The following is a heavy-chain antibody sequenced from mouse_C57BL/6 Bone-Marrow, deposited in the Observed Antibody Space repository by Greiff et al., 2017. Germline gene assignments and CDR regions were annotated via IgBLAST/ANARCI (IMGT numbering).Heavy chain of an antibody. J-gene: IGHJ3*01. CDR3: ARWSLQGFAY. V-gene: IGHV1-50*01. Sequence: QVQLQQPGAELVKPGASVKLSCKASGYTFTSYWMQWVKQRPGQGLEWIGEIDPSDSYTNYNQKFKGKATLTVDTSSSTAYMQLSSLTSEDSAVYYCARWSLQGFAYWGQGTLVTVSA. CDR2: IDPSDSYT. D-gene: IGHD1-2*01. CDR1: GYTFTSYW.